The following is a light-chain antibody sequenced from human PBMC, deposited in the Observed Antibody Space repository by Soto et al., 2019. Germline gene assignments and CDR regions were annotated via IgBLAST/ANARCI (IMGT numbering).Light chain of an antibody. J-gene: IGKJ2*01. CDR3: QQYSDYSYT. CDR1: QTITSW. V-gene: IGKV1-5*03. CDR2: KAS. Sequence: DIQITQSPSTLSASVGDRVTVTCRASQTITSWLAWYQQKPGKAPKLLIYKASSLESGVPSRFSGSGSGTEFTLTISSLQPDDFATYYCQQYSDYSYTFGQGTKLEIK.